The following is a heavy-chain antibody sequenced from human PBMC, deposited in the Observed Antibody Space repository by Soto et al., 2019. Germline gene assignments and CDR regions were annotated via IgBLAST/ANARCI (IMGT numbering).Heavy chain of an antibody. CDR2: IIPIFGTA. V-gene: IGHV1-69*12. CDR1: GGTFSSYA. J-gene: IGHJ5*02. D-gene: IGHD3-22*01. Sequence: QVQLVQSGAEVKKPRSSVKVSCKASGGTFSSYAISWVRQAPGQGLEWMGGIIPIFGTANYAQKFQGRVTITADESTSTAYMELSSLRSEDTAVYYCARRGSAYYYDSSGYSDRVYWFDPWGQGTLVTVSS. CDR3: ARRGSAYYYDSSGYSDRVYWFDP.